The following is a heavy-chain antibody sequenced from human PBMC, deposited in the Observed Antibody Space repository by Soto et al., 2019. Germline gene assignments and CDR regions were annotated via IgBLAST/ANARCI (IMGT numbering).Heavy chain of an antibody. CDR2: IYYSGST. CDR1: GGSIRSINYY. CDR3: ARHSDDYGDDPYFDY. V-gene: IGHV4-39*01. Sequence: PSETLSLTCTVSGGSIRSINYYWGWIRQTPGKGLEWIGTIYYSGSTQYNPSLKSRVTISVDTSKNQLSLKLSSVTAADTAVYYCARHSDDYGDDPYFDYWGQGTMVTVSS. J-gene: IGHJ4*02. D-gene: IGHD4-17*01.